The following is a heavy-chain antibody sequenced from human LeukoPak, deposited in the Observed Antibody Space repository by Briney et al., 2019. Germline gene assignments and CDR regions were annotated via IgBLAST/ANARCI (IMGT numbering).Heavy chain of an antibody. CDR1: GFTFSNYA. D-gene: IGHD2-15*01. J-gene: IGHJ6*02. V-gene: IGHV3-30-3*01. CDR3: ARAGTCSGGSCYSHYYYGMDV. CDR2: ISYDGSNK. Sequence: GGSLRLSCAASGFTFSNYAMHWVRQAPGKGLEWVAVISYDGSNKYYADSVKGRFTISRGNSKNTLYLQMNSLRAEDTAVYYCARAGTCSGGSCYSHYYYGMDVWGQGTTVTVSS.